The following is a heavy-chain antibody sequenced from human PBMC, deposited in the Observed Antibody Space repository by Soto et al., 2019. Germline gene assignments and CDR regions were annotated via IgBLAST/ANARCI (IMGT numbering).Heavy chain of an antibody. CDR3: AADQYYYDSSGYGFDY. D-gene: IGHD3-22*01. Sequence: QMPLVQSGPEVKKPGTSVKVSCKASGFTFTSSAVQWVRQARGQRLEWIGWIVVGSGNTNYAQKFQERVTITRDMSTSTAYMELSSLRSEDTAVYYCAADQYYYDSSGYGFDYWGQGTLVTVSS. V-gene: IGHV1-58*01. J-gene: IGHJ4*02. CDR1: GFTFTSSA. CDR2: IVVGSGNT.